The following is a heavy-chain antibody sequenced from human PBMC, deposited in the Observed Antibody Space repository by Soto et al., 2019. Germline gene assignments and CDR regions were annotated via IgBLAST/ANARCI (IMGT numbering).Heavy chain of an antibody. D-gene: IGHD3-22*01. J-gene: IGHJ3*01. Sequence: GGSLRLSCAASGFTFSSYAMSWVRQAPGKGLEWVSAISGSGDSTYYADSVKGRFTISRDNAKNSLYLQMTSLRVEDTAVYYCARGDYYDTSGPFSDAFDCCGQGTRVTV. CDR2: ISGSGDST. CDR3: ARGDYYDTSGPFSDAFDC. V-gene: IGHV3-23*01. CDR1: GFTFSSYA.